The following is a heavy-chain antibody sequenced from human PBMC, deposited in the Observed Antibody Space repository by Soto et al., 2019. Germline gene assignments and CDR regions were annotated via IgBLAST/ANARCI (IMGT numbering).Heavy chain of an antibody. CDR2: IDPSDSYT. J-gene: IGHJ6*02. D-gene: IGHD5-18*01. V-gene: IGHV5-10-1*01. CDR1: GYSFTSYW. CDR3: ARLAAMDTLNYYYGMDV. Sequence: GESLKISCKGSGYSFTSYWISWVRQMPGKGLEWMGRIDPSDSYTNYSPSFQGHVTISADKSISTAYPQWSSLKASDTAMYYCARLAAMDTLNYYYGMDVWGQGTTVTVSS.